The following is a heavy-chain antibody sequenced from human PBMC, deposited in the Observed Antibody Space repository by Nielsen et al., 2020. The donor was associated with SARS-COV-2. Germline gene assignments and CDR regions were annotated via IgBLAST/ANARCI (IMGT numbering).Heavy chain of an antibody. V-gene: IGHV1-18*01. CDR2: ISAYNGNT. CDR1: GYTFTSYG. D-gene: IGHD3-10*01. Sequence: ASVKVSCKASGYTFTSYGISWVRQAPGQGLEWTGWISAYNGNTNYAQKLQGRVTMTTDTSTSTAYMELRSLRSDDTAVYYCARPGKYYYGSGSSQFDYWGQGTLVTVSS. CDR3: ARPGKYYYGSGSSQFDY. J-gene: IGHJ4*02.